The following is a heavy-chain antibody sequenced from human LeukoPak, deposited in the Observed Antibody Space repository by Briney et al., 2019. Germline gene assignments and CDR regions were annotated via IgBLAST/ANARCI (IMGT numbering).Heavy chain of an antibody. CDR1: GGSISSSSSY. J-gene: IGHJ4*02. CDR3: ARQNPNYFDY. CDR2: IYYSGST. D-gene: IGHD1-14*01. V-gene: IGHV4-39*01. Sequence: SETLSLTCIVSGGSISSSSSYWGWIRQPPGKGLEWIGSIYYSGSTYYSPSLKSQVTMSVDTSKNQFSLKLSSVTAADTAVYYCARQNPNYFDYWGQGTLVTVSS.